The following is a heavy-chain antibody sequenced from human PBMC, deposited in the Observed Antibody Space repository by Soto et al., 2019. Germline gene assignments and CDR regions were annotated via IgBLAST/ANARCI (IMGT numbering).Heavy chain of an antibody. Sequence: EVQLVESGGGLVQPGGSLRLSCAASGFTFSSYSMNWVRQAPGKGLEWVSYISSSSRTIYYADSVKGRFTISRDNAKNSQYLQMNSLRDEETAVYYCAKDAPVGSPIDYWGKGTLVTVSS. CDR1: GFTFSSYS. CDR3: AKDAPVGSPIDY. J-gene: IGHJ4*02. V-gene: IGHV3-48*02. CDR2: ISSSSRTI. D-gene: IGHD1-26*01.